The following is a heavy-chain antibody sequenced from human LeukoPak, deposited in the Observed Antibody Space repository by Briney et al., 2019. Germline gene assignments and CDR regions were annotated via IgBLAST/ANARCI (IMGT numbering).Heavy chain of an antibody. J-gene: IGHJ4*02. CDR2: TNPNSGNT. CDR3: AREPAYSVENFDY. Sequence: ASVKVSCKASGYTFTSYDINWVRQATGQGLEWMGWTNPNSGNTIYAQKFQGRVTMTRNTSISTAYMELSSLRSEDTAVYYCAREPAYSVENFDYWGQGTLVTVSS. CDR1: GYTFTSYD. V-gene: IGHV1-8*01. D-gene: IGHD6-19*01.